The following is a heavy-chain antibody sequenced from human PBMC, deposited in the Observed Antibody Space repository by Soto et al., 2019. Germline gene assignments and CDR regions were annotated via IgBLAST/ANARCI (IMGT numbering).Heavy chain of an antibody. Sequence: QVQLVQSGAEVKKPGSSVKVSCKASGGTFSSYTISWVRQAPGQGLEWMGRIIPILGIANYAQKFQGRVTITADKXXSXAXXELSSLSSEDPAVYYCASHYDILTGYYDYYYGMDVWGQGTTVTVSS. CDR1: GGTFSSYT. J-gene: IGHJ6*02. V-gene: IGHV1-69*02. CDR3: ASHYDILTGYYDYYYGMDV. CDR2: IIPILGIA. D-gene: IGHD3-9*01.